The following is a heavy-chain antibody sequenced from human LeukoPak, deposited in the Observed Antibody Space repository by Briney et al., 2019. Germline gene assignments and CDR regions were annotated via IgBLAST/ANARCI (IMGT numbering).Heavy chain of an antibody. D-gene: IGHD3-10*01. CDR1: GYAFTGTGSY. Sequence: DSVKVSCKTSGYAFTGTGSYLYWLRQAPGQGLECMGLIHPISGATSYAQRFQGRVAMTRDTSISTAYMELSRLRPDDTAVYSCARDGPAQMVDFDYWGQGSQVTVSS. V-gene: IGHV1-2*02. CDR3: ARDGPAQMVDFDY. CDR2: IHPISGAT. J-gene: IGHJ4*02.